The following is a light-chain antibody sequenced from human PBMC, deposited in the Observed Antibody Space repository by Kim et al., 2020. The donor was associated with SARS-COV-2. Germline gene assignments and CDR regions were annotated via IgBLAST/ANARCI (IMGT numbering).Light chain of an antibody. CDR2: EVN. J-gene: IGLJ3*02. V-gene: IGLV2-18*02. Sequence: GQSVTISCPGTSSDVGSYDRVAWYQQPPGTAPTLMIYEVNNRPSGVPDRFSGSKSGNTASLTISGLQAEDEADYYCASYTSSSTWVFGGGTQLTVL. CDR1: SSDVGSYDR. CDR3: ASYTSSSTWV.